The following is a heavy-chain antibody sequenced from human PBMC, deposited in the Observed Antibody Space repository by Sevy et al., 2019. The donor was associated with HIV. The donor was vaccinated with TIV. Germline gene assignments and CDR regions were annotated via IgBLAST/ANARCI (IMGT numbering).Heavy chain of an antibody. CDR2: INANDGYT. CDR3: VSHSAWGTEALYGLDV. Sequence: ASVKVSCKASGFTFTDYYIHWVRQAPGQGLEWMGWINANDGYTDYAQEFQGRVTMSRDTSISTAYMELSRLRSGETAVDYCVSHSAWGTEALYGLDVWGQGTTVTVSS. CDR1: GFTFTDYY. J-gene: IGHJ6*02. D-gene: IGHD3-16*01. V-gene: IGHV1-2*02.